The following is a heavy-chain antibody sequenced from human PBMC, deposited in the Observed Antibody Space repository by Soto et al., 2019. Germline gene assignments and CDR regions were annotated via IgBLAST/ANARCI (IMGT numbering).Heavy chain of an antibody. Sequence: QVQLQESGPGLVKPSQTLSLTCTVSGGSISDGAYYWSWIRQPPGKGLEWIGHIYNSGNTYNNPSHKSRRTITVDTSKHQFSLNLNSVTAADTAVYYCARGLAGDKVDQWGQGTLVTVSS. CDR3: ARGLAGDKVDQ. V-gene: IGHV4-30-4*01. D-gene: IGHD6-19*01. CDR1: GGSISDGAYY. J-gene: IGHJ4*02. CDR2: IYNSGNT.